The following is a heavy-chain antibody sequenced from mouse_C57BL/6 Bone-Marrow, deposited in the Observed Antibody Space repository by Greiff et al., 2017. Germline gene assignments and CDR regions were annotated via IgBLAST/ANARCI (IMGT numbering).Heavy chain of an antibody. D-gene: IGHD1-1*01. J-gene: IGHJ4*01. CDR2: ISNLAYSI. Sequence: EVQGVESGGGLVQPGGSLKLSCAASGFTFSDYGMAWVRQAPRKGPEWVAFISNLAYSIYYADTVTGRFTISRENAKNTLYLEMSSLRSEDTAMYYSARLTTVVAHYAMDYWGQGTSVTVSS. CDR1: GFTFSDYG. CDR3: ARLTTVVAHYAMDY. V-gene: IGHV5-15*01.